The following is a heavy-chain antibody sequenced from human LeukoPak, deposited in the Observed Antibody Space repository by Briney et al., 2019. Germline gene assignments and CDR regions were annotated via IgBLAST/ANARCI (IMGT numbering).Heavy chain of an antibody. V-gene: IGHV4-59*01. D-gene: IGHD3-3*01. CDR3: ARGNGYLDV. CDR1: GVSISSYF. CDR2: IYYSAST. J-gene: IGHJ6*04. Sequence: KRSESLSPTCTVSGVSISSYFWSWSRQPPGKGLEWIGYIYYSASTNYNPSLKSRVTISVDTSKNQFSLKLSSVTAADTAVYYGARGNGYLDVWAKGPTYTVSS.